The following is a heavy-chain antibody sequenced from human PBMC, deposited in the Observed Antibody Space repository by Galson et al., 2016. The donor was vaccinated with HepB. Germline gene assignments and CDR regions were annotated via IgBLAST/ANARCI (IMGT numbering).Heavy chain of an antibody. CDR3: ARDHSSGYYGAFDL. V-gene: IGHV3-66*02. CDR1: GFTISSNF. J-gene: IGHJ3*01. Sequence: SLRLSCAASGFTISSNFMSWVRQAPGKGLEWVSVIHSGRTTYYADSVKGRFTISRDNSKNTLYLQMNSLRAEDTAVYYCARDHSSGYYGAFDLWGQGTMVTVSS. CDR2: IHSGRTT. D-gene: IGHD3-22*01.